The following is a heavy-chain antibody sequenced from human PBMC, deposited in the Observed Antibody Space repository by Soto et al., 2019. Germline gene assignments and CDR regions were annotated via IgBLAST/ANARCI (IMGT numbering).Heavy chain of an antibody. Sequence: GGSLRLSCAASGFTVSNTYMTWVRQPPGKGLECVSVIYTAGGTNYADSVKGRFIISRDNSKNTLYLQMNSLRAEDTAVYYCAKGGATDYWGQGTLVTVSS. CDR1: GFTVSNTY. CDR3: AKGGATDY. J-gene: IGHJ4*02. CDR2: IYTAGGT. V-gene: IGHV3-53*01. D-gene: IGHD1-26*01.